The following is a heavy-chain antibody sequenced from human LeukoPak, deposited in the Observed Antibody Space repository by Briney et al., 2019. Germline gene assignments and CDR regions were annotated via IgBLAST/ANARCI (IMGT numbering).Heavy chain of an antibody. CDR1: GASISSGSYY. J-gene: IGHJ4*02. CDR2: IYYSGNT. V-gene: IGHV4-39*01. CDR3: ARHRRGYDDRIDY. Sequence: SETLSLTCTVSGASISSGSYYWGWIRQPPGKGLEWIGSIYYSGNTFYNPSLKSPLTISVDTSKNHFSLKLSSVTAADTALYYCARHRRGYDDRIDYWGQGTLVTVSS. D-gene: IGHD5-12*01.